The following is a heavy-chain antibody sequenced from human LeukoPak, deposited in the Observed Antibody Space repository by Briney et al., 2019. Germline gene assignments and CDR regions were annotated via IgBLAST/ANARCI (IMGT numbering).Heavy chain of an antibody. CDR2: IYYSGST. V-gene: IGHV4-59*08. Sequence: SETLSLTCTVSGGSISSYYWSWIRQPPGKGLEWIGYIYYSGSTNYKPSLKSRVTISVDTSKNQFSLKLSSVTAADTAVYYCASLFGQGYWGQGTLVTVSS. J-gene: IGHJ4*02. CDR3: ASLFGQGY. CDR1: GGSISSYY. D-gene: IGHD2-21*01.